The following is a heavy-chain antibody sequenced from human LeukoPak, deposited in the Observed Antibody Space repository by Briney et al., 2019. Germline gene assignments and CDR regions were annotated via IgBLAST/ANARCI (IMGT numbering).Heavy chain of an antibody. J-gene: IGHJ4*02. CDR3: ARLYGNYQNYFDY. V-gene: IGHV4-39*07. Sequence: NSSETLSLTCTVSGGSISSSSYYWNWIRQPPGKGLEWIGNIYYSGNTFYNPSLKSRVTISVDTSKNQFSLKLRSVTAADTVVYYCARLYGNYQNYFDYWGQGTLVTVSS. D-gene: IGHD1-7*01. CDR2: IYYSGNT. CDR1: GGSISSSSYY.